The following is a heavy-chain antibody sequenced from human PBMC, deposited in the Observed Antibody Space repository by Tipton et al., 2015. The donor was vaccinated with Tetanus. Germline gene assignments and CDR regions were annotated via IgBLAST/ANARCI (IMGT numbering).Heavy chain of an antibody. CDR2: IYDSGTT. CDR1: GGSISRGAYS. V-gene: IGHV4-30-2*01. Sequence: TLSLTCALSGGSISRGAYSWSWIRQPPGRGLEWIGYIYDSGTTYSNPSLKSRVTISVIETMRPFFLNLTSLSAADTAVYYCDRYNSYLYAMDVWGQGTTVAVSS. J-gene: IGHJ6*01. D-gene: IGHD1-14*01. CDR3: DRYNSYLYAMDV.